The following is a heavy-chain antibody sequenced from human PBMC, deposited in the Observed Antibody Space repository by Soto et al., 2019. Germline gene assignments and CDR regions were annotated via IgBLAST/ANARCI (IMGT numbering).Heavy chain of an antibody. CDR1: GFTFSSYA. CDR2: ISYDGSNK. CDR3: ARGPSSLTRFDY. V-gene: IGHV3-30-3*01. J-gene: IGHJ4*02. Sequence: QVQLVESGGGVVQPGRSLRLSCAAAGFTFSSYAMHWVRQAPGKGLECVAGISYDGSNKNYADSVKGRFTISRDKSKNTLYLQMNSLRAEDTAVYYCARGPSSLTRFDYWGQGTLVTVSS. D-gene: IGHD2-2*01.